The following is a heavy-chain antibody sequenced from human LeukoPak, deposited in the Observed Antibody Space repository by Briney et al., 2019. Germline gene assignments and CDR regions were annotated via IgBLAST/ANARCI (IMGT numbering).Heavy chain of an antibody. CDR1: GGSISSYY. CDR2: IYTSGST. CDR3: AREKRYCSSTSCYTWFDP. D-gene: IGHD2-2*02. V-gene: IGHV4-4*07. J-gene: IGHJ5*02. Sequence: SETLSLTCTVSGGSISSYYWSWIRQPAGKGLEWIGRIYTSGSTNYNPSLKSRVTMSVDTSKNQFSLKLSSVTAADTAVYYCAREKRYCSSTSCYTWFDPWGQGTLVTVSS.